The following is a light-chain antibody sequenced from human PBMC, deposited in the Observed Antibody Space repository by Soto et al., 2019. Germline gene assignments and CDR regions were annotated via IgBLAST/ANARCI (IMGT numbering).Light chain of an antibody. J-gene: IGLJ3*02. Sequence: QSVLTQPASVSGSPGQTITISCTGTINDIGSYNYVSWYQQHPGKAPKLLIYEVTNRPSGVSYRFSGSKSGNTASLTISGLQTEDEADYYCSSYTSSSRGVFGGETKVTVL. CDR3: SSYTSSSRGV. CDR2: EVT. CDR1: INDIGSYNY. V-gene: IGLV2-14*01.